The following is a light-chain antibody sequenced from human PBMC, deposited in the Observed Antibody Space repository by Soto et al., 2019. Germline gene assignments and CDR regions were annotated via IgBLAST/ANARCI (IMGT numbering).Light chain of an antibody. CDR2: GAS. CDR1: QSVSSS. J-gene: IGKJ1*01. CDR3: QQYSNWPPGT. V-gene: IGKV3-15*01. Sequence: EIVLTQSPVSLSLSPGERATLSGRASQSVSSSLAWYQQKPGQAPRLLIYGASTRATGIPARFSGSGSGTEFTLTISSLQSEDFAVYYCQQYSNWPPGTFGQGTKVDIK.